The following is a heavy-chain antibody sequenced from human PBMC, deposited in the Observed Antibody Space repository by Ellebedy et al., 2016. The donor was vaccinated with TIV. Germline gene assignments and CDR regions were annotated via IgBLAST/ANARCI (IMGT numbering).Heavy chain of an antibody. CDR3: ARGIVVVPAAMPSPYYYYGMDV. Sequence: GESLKISCAASGFTFSSYSMNWVRQAPGKGLEWVSYISSSSSTIYYADSVKGRFTISRDNAKNSLYLQMNSLRDEDTAVYYCARGIVVVPAAMPSPYYYYGMDVWGQGTTVTVSS. CDR1: GFTFSSYS. J-gene: IGHJ6*02. V-gene: IGHV3-48*02. D-gene: IGHD2-2*01. CDR2: ISSSSSTI.